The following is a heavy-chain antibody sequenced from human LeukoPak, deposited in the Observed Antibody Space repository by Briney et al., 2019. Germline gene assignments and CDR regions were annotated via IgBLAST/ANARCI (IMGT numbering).Heavy chain of an antibody. Sequence: GGSLRLSCAASGFSFRTFAVHWVRQAPGKGLEWVAVTSSDGTDKYLDSVKGRFTISRDNSKNTLYLQMNTLRPEDTAVYYCASLHSRLGGEWPLWGQGTRVTVSS. V-gene: IGHV3-30*01. CDR2: TSSDGTDK. J-gene: IGHJ4*02. D-gene: IGHD3-10*01. CDR3: ASLHSRLGGEWPL. CDR1: GFSFRTFA.